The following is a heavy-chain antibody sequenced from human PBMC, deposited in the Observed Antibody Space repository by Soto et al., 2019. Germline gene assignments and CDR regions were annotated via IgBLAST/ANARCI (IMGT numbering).Heavy chain of an antibody. CDR3: ARAGYSSSHNPTNRMDV. CDR1: GYTFTSYG. V-gene: IGHV1-18*01. J-gene: IGHJ6*03. Sequence: GASVKVSCKASGYTFTSYGISWVRQAPGQGLEWMGWISAYNGNTNYAQKLQGRVTMTTDTSTSTAYMELRSLRSDDTAVYYCARAGYSSSHNPTNRMDVWGKGTTVTVSS. D-gene: IGHD6-13*01. CDR2: ISAYNGNT.